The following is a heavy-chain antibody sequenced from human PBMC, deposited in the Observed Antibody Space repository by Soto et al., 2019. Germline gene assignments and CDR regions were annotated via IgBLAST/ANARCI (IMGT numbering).Heavy chain of an antibody. CDR3: ARGRQVGGVIDYYYDMDV. J-gene: IGHJ6*02. Sequence: QVQLVQSGAEVKKPGCSEKVSCKASRGTFSRYAISWVRQAPGQGLEWMGGIIPIFGTANYAQKFQGRVTITADESTSTAYMELSSLRSEDTAVYYCARGRQVGGVIDYYYDMDVWGQGATVTVSS. CDR1: RGTFSRYA. CDR2: IIPIFGTA. D-gene: IGHD3-16*01. V-gene: IGHV1-69*01.